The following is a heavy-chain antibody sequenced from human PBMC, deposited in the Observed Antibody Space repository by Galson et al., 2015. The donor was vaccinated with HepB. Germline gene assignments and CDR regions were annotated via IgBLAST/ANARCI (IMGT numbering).Heavy chain of an antibody. J-gene: IGHJ5*02. V-gene: IGHV3-15*01. CDR3: TTDVYYSTYWSWLDP. Sequence: SLRLPCAASGFPFNNAWMTRVRQAPGMGLEWVGRIKSKTDGETTDYAAPVKGRFTISRDDSKNRLYLQMNSLKTEDTAVYYCTTDVYYSTYWSWLDPWGQGTLVTVSS. CDR1: GFPFNNAW. D-gene: IGHD2-8*02. CDR2: IKSKTDGETT.